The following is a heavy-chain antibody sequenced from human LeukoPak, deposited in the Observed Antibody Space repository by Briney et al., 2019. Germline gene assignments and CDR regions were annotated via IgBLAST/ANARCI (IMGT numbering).Heavy chain of an antibody. Sequence: GASVKVSCKASGYTFTNYFIHCVRQAPGQGLEWMGIINPSAGSTSYAQKFQGRVTMTRDTSTSTVYMELSSLSSEDTAVYYCATTDRGYYSQFYWGQGTLVTVSS. CDR3: ATTDRGYYSQFY. CDR1: GYTFTNYF. V-gene: IGHV1-46*01. J-gene: IGHJ4*02. D-gene: IGHD3-22*01. CDR2: INPSAGST.